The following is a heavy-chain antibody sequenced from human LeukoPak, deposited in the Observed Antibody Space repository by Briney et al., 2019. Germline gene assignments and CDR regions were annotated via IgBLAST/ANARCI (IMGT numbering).Heavy chain of an antibody. V-gene: IGHV3-53*01. CDR3: ARVGGWYFFDY. CDR1: GFTVSSNY. D-gene: IGHD6-19*01. CDR2: IYSGGST. J-gene: IGHJ4*02. Sequence: GGSLRLSCAASGFTVSSNYMSWVRQAPGKGLEWVSVIYSGGSTCYADSVKGRFTISRDNSKNTLYLQMNSLRAEDTAVYYCARVGGWYFFDYWGQGTLVTVSS.